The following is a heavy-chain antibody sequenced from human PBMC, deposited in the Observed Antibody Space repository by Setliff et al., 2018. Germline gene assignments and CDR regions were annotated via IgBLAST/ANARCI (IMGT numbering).Heavy chain of an antibody. J-gene: IGHJ6*04. V-gene: IGHV4-59*11. CDR1: GGSISHHY. D-gene: IGHD3-10*01. CDR2: MYNSGNT. CDR3: ARALLWFGEGMDV. Sequence: SETLSLTCTVSGGSISHHYWSWIRQPPGKGLEWVGYMYNSGNTNYNPSLRRRVAISVDKSKNQFSLKLSSVTAADTAVYYCARALLWFGEGMDVWGKGTTVTSPQ.